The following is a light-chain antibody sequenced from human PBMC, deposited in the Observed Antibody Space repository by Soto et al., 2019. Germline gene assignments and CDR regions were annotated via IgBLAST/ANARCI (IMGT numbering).Light chain of an antibody. CDR3: SSYTSSSTYV. CDR1: SSDVGASNY. J-gene: IGLJ1*01. CDR2: DVN. V-gene: IGLV2-14*01. Sequence: QSMLTQPASVSVSPGQSITISCTGTSSDVGASNYVSWYQQHPAKAPKLIISDVNYRPSGVSNRFSGSKSGNTASLTISGLQVEDEADYYCSSYTSSSTYVFGTGTKVTVL.